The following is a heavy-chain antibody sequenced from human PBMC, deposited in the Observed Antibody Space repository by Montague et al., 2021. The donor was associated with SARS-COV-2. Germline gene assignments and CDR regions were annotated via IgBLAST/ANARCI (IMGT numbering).Heavy chain of an antibody. Sequence: SETLSLTCTVSSDSVSSGKYFWTWIRQPTGKGLEWIGYIFYTGSTNYNPSLKSRVTISVDTSNNQFSLKLKSKSAADTAVYYCARVGNYLGVYWGQGILVTVSP. CDR1: SDSVSSGKYF. V-gene: IGHV4-61*01. D-gene: IGHD3-10*01. CDR3: ARVGNYLGVY. J-gene: IGHJ4*02. CDR2: IFYTGST.